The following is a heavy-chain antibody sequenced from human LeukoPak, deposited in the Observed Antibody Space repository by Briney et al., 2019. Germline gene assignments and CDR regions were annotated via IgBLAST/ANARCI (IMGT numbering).Heavy chain of an antibody. Sequence: SVKVSCKASGGTFISYAISWVRQAPGQGLEWMGRIIPIFGTANYAQKFQGRVTITTDESTSTAYMELSSLRSEDTAVYYCARDYDYGDYVRFDYWGQGTLTTVSS. CDR1: GGTFISYA. V-gene: IGHV1-69*05. CDR3: ARDYDYGDYVRFDY. D-gene: IGHD4-17*01. J-gene: IGHJ4*02. CDR2: IIPIFGTA.